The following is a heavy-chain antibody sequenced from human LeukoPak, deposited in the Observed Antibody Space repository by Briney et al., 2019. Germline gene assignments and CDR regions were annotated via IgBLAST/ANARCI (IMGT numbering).Heavy chain of an antibody. V-gene: IGHV3-33*08. CDR3: AKSKGIAAAGTNGMYV. CDR1: GFTFSGSA. Sequence: GGSLRLSCAASGFTFSGSAMIWVRQAPGKGLEWVAVIWFDGSKKYYADSVKGRFTISRDNSKSTLYLEMNSLRAEDTAVYYCAKSKGIAAAGTNGMYVWGQGTTVTVSS. J-gene: IGHJ6*02. CDR2: IWFDGSKK. D-gene: IGHD6-13*01.